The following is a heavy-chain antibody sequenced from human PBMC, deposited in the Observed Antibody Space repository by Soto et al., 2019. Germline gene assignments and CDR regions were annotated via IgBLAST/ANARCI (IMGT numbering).Heavy chain of an antibody. CDR1: GGSFSGYY. CDR3: AKSREYSGYDSE. CDR2: INHSGST. V-gene: IGHV4-34*01. J-gene: IGHJ4*02. Sequence: SETLSLTCAVYGGSFSGYYWSWIRQPPGKGLEWIGEINHSGSTNYNPSLKSRVAISVDTSKNQFSLKLSSVTAADTAVYYCAKSREYSGYDSEWGQATLVTVSS. D-gene: IGHD5-12*01.